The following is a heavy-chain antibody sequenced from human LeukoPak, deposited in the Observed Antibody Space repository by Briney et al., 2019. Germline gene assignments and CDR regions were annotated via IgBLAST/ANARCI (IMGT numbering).Heavy chain of an antibody. D-gene: IGHD2-2*01. CDR1: GFTFSSYA. CDR3: ARVGRRKDIVVVPAANPLDY. J-gene: IGHJ4*02. V-gene: IGHV3-30-3*01. Sequence: PGGSLRLSCAASGFTFSSYAMHWVRQAPGKRPERVAVISYDGSNKYYADSVKGRFTISRDNSKNTLYLQMNSLRAEDTAVYYCARVGRRKDIVVVPAANPLDYWGQGTLVTVSS. CDR2: ISYDGSNK.